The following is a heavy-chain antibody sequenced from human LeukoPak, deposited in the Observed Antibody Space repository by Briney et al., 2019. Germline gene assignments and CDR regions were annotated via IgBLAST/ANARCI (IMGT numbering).Heavy chain of an antibody. CDR1: GGSMSSYY. D-gene: IGHD1-26*01. CDR3: ARAGWEVLRNAFDI. CDR2: VYTSGST. Sequence: ETLSLTCTASGGSMSSYYWSWIRQTAGKGREWIGRVYTSGSTNYNPSLKSRVTMSVDTSKNPFSLNLSSVTAADTAVYYCARAGWEVLRNAFDIWGQGTMVTVSS. J-gene: IGHJ3*02. V-gene: IGHV4-4*07.